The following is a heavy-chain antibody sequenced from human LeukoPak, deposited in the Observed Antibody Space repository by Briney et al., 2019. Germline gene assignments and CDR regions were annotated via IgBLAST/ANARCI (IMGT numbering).Heavy chain of an antibody. CDR3: ARDLKQQLVLGAFDI. CDR1: GGSISSYY. CDR2: FYYSGST. Sequence: SETLSLTCTVSGGSISSYYWSWIRQPPRKGLEWIGYFYYSGSTNYNPSLKSRVTISVDTSKNQFSLKLSSVTAADTAVYYCARDLKQQLVLGAFDIWGQGTMVTVSS. D-gene: IGHD6-13*01. J-gene: IGHJ3*02. V-gene: IGHV4-59*01.